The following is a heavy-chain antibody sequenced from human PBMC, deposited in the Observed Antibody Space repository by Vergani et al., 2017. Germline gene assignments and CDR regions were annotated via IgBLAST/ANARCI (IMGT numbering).Heavy chain of an antibody. D-gene: IGHD3-3*01. CDR2: INPNSGGT. J-gene: IGHJ6*03. CDR1: GYTFTGYY. Sequence: QVQLVQSGAEVKKPGASVKVSCKASGYTFTGYYMHWVRQAPGQGLEWMGWINPNSGGTNYAQKFQGRVTMTRDTSISKAYMELIRLRSDDTAVYYCAREWSPTAYDFWSGYYESRYHYYMDVWGKGTTVTVSS. CDR3: AREWSPTAYDFWSGYYESRYHYYMDV. V-gene: IGHV1-2*02.